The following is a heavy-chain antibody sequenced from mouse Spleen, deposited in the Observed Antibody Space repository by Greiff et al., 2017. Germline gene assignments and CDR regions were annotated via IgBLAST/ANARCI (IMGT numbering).Heavy chain of an antibody. J-gene: IGHJ4*01. D-gene: IGHD2-1*01. V-gene: IGHV1-55*01. CDR1: GYTFTSYW. CDR2: IYPGSGST. Sequence: QVQLQQPGAELVKPGASVKLSCKASGYTFTSYWITWVKQRPGQGLEWIGDIYPGSGSTNYNEKFKSKATLTVDTSSSTAYMQLSSLTSEDSAVYYCARGGNYVAMDYWGQGTSVTVSS. CDR3: ARGGNYVAMDY.